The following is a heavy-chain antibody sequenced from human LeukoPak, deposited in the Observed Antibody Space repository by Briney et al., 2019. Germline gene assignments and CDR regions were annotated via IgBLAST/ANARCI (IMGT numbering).Heavy chain of an antibody. V-gene: IGHV3-30-3*01. Sequence: GGSLRLSCAASGFTFSDHYMDWVRQAPGKGLEWVAVISYDGSNKYYADSVKGRFTISRDNSKNTLYLQMNSLRAEDTAVYYCAREGDSSSWYAVDYWGQGTLVTVSS. J-gene: IGHJ4*02. CDR1: GFTFSDHY. CDR3: AREGDSSSWYAVDY. D-gene: IGHD6-13*01. CDR2: ISYDGSNK.